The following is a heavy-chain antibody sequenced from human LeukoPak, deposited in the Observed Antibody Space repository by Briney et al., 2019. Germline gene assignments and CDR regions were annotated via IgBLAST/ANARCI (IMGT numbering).Heavy chain of an antibody. Sequence: PSETLSLTCAVYGGSFSGYYWNWIRQPPGKGLEWIGEINHSGSTNYNPSLKSRVTISVDTSKNQFSLKLSSVTAADTSVYYCARGPAFIAVRYSSGRRLDYWGQGTLVTVSS. V-gene: IGHV4-34*01. J-gene: IGHJ4*02. CDR2: INHSGST. CDR3: ARGPAFIAVRYSSGRRLDY. D-gene: IGHD6-19*01. CDR1: GGSFSGYY.